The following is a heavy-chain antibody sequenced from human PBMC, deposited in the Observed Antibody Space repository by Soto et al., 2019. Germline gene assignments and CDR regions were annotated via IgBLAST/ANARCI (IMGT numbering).Heavy chain of an antibody. J-gene: IGHJ4*02. Sequence: DVQLVESGGGLVQPGGSLKLSCTTTGFTFTGSAIHWVRQAPGKGLEWIGRVRNRANNYATAYPASVTGRFTISRDDSKSTAYLEMSSLQTEDTAMYYCARPGPFDSWGQGTLVTVSS. CDR1: GFTFTGSA. V-gene: IGHV3-73*01. CDR2: VRNRANNYAT. CDR3: ARPGPFDS. D-gene: IGHD1-1*01.